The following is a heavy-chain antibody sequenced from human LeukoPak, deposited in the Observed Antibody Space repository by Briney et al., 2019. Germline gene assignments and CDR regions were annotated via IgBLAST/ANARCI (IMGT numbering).Heavy chain of an antibody. CDR3: ARQRYESSPFDY. J-gene: IGHJ4*02. D-gene: IGHD3-22*01. CDR1: GGSISTSSYY. CDR2: IYYSGDT. Sequence: SETLSLTCTVSGGSISTSSYYWGWIRQPLGKGLEWIGSIYYSGDTYYSNPSLKSRVTISVETSKNQLSLKLSSVIAADTAVYYCARQRYESSPFDYWGQGTLVTVSS. V-gene: IGHV4-39*01.